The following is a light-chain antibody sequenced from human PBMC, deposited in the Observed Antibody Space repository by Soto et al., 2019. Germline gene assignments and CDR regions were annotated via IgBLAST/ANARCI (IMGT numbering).Light chain of an antibody. CDR2: AVS. CDR3: QQYNKWPPWT. J-gene: IGKJ1*01. CDR1: QSVRNN. Sequence: EIVMTQSPVTLSVSPGERATLFCRASQSVRNNLAWYQQKPGLAPRLLIYAVSTRATGVPARFSGNGSETEFTLTISGLQSDDFALYYCQQYNKWPPWTFGQGTKVDIK. V-gene: IGKV3-15*01.